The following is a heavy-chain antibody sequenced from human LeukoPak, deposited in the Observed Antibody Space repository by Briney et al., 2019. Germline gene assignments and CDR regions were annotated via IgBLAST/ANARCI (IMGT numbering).Heavy chain of an antibody. Sequence: SETLSLTCTVSDGSISSYFWTWIRQPAGKGLEWIGRIYTSGSTNYNPSLESRVTISVDTSKNQFSLKVSSVTAADTAVYYCARGGYEARSYYFDYWGQGILVTVSS. J-gene: IGHJ4*02. D-gene: IGHD5-12*01. V-gene: IGHV4-4*07. CDR1: DGSISSYF. CDR3: ARGGYEARSYYFDY. CDR2: IYTSGST.